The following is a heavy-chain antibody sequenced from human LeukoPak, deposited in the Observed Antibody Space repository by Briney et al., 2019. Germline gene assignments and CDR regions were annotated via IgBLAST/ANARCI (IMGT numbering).Heavy chain of an antibody. CDR3: ARGSVYYDSSVTGYFDY. CDR2: IYHSGST. CDR1: GGSISSGGYY. J-gene: IGHJ4*02. V-gene: IGHV4-30-2*01. Sequence: PSETLSLTCTVSGGSISSGGYYWSWIRQPPGKGLEWIGYIYHSGSTYYNPSLKSRVTISVDRSKNQFSLKLSSVTAADTAVYYCARGSVYYDSSVTGYFDYWGQGTLVTVSS. D-gene: IGHD3-22*01.